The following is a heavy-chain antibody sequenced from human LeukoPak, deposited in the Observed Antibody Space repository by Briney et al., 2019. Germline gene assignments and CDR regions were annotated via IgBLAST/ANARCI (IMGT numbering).Heavy chain of an antibody. CDR2: VYPGDSNT. CDR3: ARRARDGYSSDY. V-gene: IGHV5-51*01. J-gene: IGHJ4*02. CDR1: GYSFSSYW. D-gene: IGHD5-24*01. Sequence: GESLKISRKASGYSFSSYWLGWVRQMPGKGLEWMGIVYPGDSNTRYSPSFQGQVTISADKSISTAYLQWSSLKASDTAMYYCARRARDGYSSDYWGQGTLVTVSS.